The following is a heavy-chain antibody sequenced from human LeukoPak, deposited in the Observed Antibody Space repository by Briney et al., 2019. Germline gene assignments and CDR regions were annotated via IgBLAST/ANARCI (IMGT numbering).Heavy chain of an antibody. CDR1: GFTFSSYE. D-gene: IGHD3-10*02. V-gene: IGHV3-48*03. J-gene: IGHJ6*04. CDR3: VELGITMIGGV. Sequence: GGSLRLSCAASGFTFSSYEMNWVRQAPGKGLEWVSYISSSGSTKYYADSVKGRFTISRDNAKNSLYLQMNSLRAEDTAVYYCVELGITMIGGVWGKGTTVTISS. CDR2: ISSSGSTK.